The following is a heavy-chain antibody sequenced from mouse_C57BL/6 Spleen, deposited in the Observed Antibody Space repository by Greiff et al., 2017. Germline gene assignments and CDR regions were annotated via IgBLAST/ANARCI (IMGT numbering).Heavy chain of an antibody. D-gene: IGHD2-1*01. V-gene: IGHV1-50*01. Sequence: QVQLQQSGAELVKPGASVKLSCKASGYTFTSYWMQWVKQRPGQGLEWIGEIDPSDSYTNYNQKFKGKATLTVDTSSSTAYMQLSSLTSEDSAVYYCARGGNYDYFGYWGQCTTLTVSS. CDR3: ARGGNYDYFGY. CDR2: IDPSDSYT. CDR1: GYTFTSYW. J-gene: IGHJ2*01.